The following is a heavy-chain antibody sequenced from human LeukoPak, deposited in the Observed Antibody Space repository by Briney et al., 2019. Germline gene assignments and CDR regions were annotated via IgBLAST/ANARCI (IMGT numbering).Heavy chain of an antibody. CDR1: GDSISSTNYY. CDR3: ATSGWYLLPGVY. CDR2: IYYSGST. V-gene: IGHV4-39*01. D-gene: IGHD6-19*01. J-gene: IGHJ4*02. Sequence: PSETLSLTCTVSGDSISSTNYYWGWIRQPPGKGLEWIGSIYYSGSTYYNPSLESRVTISVDTSKTQFSLKLSSGTAADTAVYYCATSGWYLLPGVYWGQGTLVTVSS.